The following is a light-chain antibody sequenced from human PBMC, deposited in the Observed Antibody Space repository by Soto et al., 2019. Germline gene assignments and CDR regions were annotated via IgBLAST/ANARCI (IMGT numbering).Light chain of an antibody. CDR3: QHYVTWPLT. CDR1: QGIGDT. Sequence: EIVMTQSPATVSVSPGEGATLSCRASQGIGDTLAWYQQKPGQTPRLLIYDTSIRATGVPARFSGSRSGAEFTLTTSSLQSEDFAVYYCQHYVTWPLTFGGGTKVDIK. V-gene: IGKV3-15*01. CDR2: DTS. J-gene: IGKJ4*01.